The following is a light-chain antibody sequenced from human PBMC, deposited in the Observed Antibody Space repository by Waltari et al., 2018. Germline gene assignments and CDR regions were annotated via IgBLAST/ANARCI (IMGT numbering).Light chain of an antibody. CDR1: QSCSSF. CDR2: DAS. CDR3: QQSSNWPKIT. J-gene: IGKJ5*01. Sequence: EIVLTQSPATLSLSPGERATLSCRASQSCSSFLAWYQHKPGQAPRLLIYDASNRATGIPARFSGSGSGTDFTLTISSLEPEDFAVYYCQQSSNWPKITFGQGTRLEIK. V-gene: IGKV3-11*01.